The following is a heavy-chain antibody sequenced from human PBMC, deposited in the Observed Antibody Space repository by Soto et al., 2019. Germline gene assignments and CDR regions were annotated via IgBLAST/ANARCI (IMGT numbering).Heavy chain of an antibody. V-gene: IGHV3-30*18. D-gene: IGHD1-26*01. CDR2: ISYDGSNK. Sequence: GSLRLSCAASGFTFSSYGMHWVRQAPGKGLEWVAVISYDGSNKYYADSVKGRFTISRDNSKNTLYLQMNSLRAEDTAVYYCAKVPLWELPHPPYYYYGMDVWGQGTTVTVSS. CDR3: AKVPLWELPHPPYYYYGMDV. J-gene: IGHJ6*02. CDR1: GFTFSSYG.